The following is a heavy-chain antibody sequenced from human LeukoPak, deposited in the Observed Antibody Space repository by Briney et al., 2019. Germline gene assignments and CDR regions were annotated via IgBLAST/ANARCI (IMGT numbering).Heavy chain of an antibody. D-gene: IGHD6-19*01. CDR1: GFTFSAFS. V-gene: IGHV3-21*01. CDR3: ATGYTSGTRIDY. J-gene: IGHJ4*02. CDR2: ISSSSSDI. Sequence: PGGSLRLSCAASGFTFSAFSMNWVRQAPGKGLEWVSAISSSSSDIYYTDPVKGRFTISRDDANNFLYLQVSSLRAEDTAVYYCATGYTSGTRIDYWGQGTLVSVSS.